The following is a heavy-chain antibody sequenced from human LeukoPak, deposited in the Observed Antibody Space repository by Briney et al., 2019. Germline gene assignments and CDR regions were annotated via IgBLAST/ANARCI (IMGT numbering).Heavy chain of an antibody. CDR2: ITGGGGTT. CDR1: GFTFSTYA. Sequence: GGSLRLSRAASGFTFSTYAMSWVRRTPGKGLEWVSAITGGGGTTYYADSVKGRFTISRDDSKNTLYLQMNSLRAEDTAVYYCAKDPPILRWSFDYWGQGTLVTVSS. J-gene: IGHJ4*02. CDR3: AKDPPILRWSFDY. V-gene: IGHV3-23*01. D-gene: IGHD4-23*01.